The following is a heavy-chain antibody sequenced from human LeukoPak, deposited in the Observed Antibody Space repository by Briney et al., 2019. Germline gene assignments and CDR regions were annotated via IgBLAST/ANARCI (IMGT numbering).Heavy chain of an antibody. V-gene: IGHV1-69*05. J-gene: IGHJ4*02. Sequence: SVKVSCKASGGTFISYAISWVRQAPGQGLEWMGRIIPIFGTANYAQKFQGRVTITTDESTTTAYMELSSLRSEDTAVYYCAREGETAVAAPYYFDYWGQGTLVTVSS. CDR1: GGTFISYA. D-gene: IGHD6-19*01. CDR2: IIPIFGTA. CDR3: AREGETAVAAPYYFDY.